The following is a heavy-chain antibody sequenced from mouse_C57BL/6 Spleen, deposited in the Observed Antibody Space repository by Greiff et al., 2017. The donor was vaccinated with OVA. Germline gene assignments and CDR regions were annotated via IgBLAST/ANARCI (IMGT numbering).Heavy chain of an antibody. V-gene: IGHV5-6*01. CDR2: ISSGGSYT. CDR3: ARPITTVDAMDY. CDR1: GFTFSSYG. Sequence: DVHLVESGGDLVKPGGSLKLSCAASGFTFSSYGMSWVRQTPDKRLEWVATISSGGSYTYYPDSVKGRFTISRDNAKNTLYLQMSSLKSEDTAMYYCARPITTVDAMDYWGQGTSVTVSS. J-gene: IGHJ4*01. D-gene: IGHD1-1*01.